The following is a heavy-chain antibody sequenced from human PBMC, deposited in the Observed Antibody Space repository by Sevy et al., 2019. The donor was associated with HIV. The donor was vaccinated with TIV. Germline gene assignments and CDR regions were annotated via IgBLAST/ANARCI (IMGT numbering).Heavy chain of an antibody. CDR2: IKQDGSEK. Sequence: GGSLRLSCAASGFTFSSYWMSWVRQAPGKGLEWVANIKQDGSEKYYVDSVKGRFTISRENAKNSLYLQMNSLRAEDTAVYYCARDWRYCSGGSCYLDDAFDIWGQGTMVTVSS. CDR3: ARDWRYCSGGSCYLDDAFDI. CDR1: GFTFSSYW. J-gene: IGHJ3*02. V-gene: IGHV3-7*01. D-gene: IGHD2-15*01.